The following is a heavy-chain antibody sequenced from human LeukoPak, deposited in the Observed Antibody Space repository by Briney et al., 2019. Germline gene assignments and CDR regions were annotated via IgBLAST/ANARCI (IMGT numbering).Heavy chain of an antibody. CDR2: IYYSGST. J-gene: IGHJ6*03. Sequence: SETLSLTCTVSGGSISSYYWSWIRQPPGKGLEWIGYIYYSGSTYYNPSLKSRVTISVDTSKNQFSLKLSSVTAADTAVYYCARVKYQLPWGYYMDVWGKGTTVTVSS. V-gene: IGHV4-59*08. D-gene: IGHD2-2*01. CDR1: GGSISSYY. CDR3: ARVKYQLPWGYYMDV.